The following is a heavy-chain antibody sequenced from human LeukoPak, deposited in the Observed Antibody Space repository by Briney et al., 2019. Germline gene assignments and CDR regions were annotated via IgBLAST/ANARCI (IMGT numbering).Heavy chain of an antibody. V-gene: IGHV3-23*01. CDR2: ISGSGGST. CDR1: GFTFNTHG. Sequence: GGSLRLSCAASGFTFNTHGMTWVRQAPGKGLEWVSAISGSGGSTYYADSVKGRFTISRDNSKNTLYLQMNSLRAEDTAVYYCAKETNDSSGYYYVFWGQGTLVTVSS. D-gene: IGHD3-22*01. CDR3: AKETNDSSGYYYVF. J-gene: IGHJ4*02.